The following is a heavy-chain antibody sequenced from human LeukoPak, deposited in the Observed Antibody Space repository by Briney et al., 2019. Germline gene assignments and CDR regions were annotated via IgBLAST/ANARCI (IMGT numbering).Heavy chain of an antibody. CDR3: ARDAAYSSSWYRYYYYYYYMDV. V-gene: IGHV3-11*04. CDR2: ISSSSSTI. J-gene: IGHJ6*03. Sequence: GGSLRLSCAASGFTFSDYYMSWIRQAPGKGLEWVSYISSSSSTIYYADSVKGRFTISRDNAKNSLYLQMNSLRAEDTAVYYCARDAAYSSSWYRYYYYYYYMDVWGKGTTVTVSS. D-gene: IGHD6-13*01. CDR1: GFTFSDYY.